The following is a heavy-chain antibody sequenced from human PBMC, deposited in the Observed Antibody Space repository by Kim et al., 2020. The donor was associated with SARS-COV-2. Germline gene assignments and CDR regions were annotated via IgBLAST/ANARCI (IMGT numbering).Heavy chain of an antibody. CDR2: IYYSGST. CDR3: ARDQWGPESSNCSSTSCYAYYYYGMDV. Sequence: SETLSLTCTVSGGSVSSGSYYWSWIRQPPGKGLEWIGYIYYSGSTNYNPSLKSRVTISVDTSKNQFSLKLSSVTAADTAVYYCARDQWGPESSNCSSTSCYAYYYYGMDVWGQGTTVTVSS. D-gene: IGHD2-2*01. J-gene: IGHJ6*02. V-gene: IGHV4-61*01. CDR1: GGSVSSGSYY.